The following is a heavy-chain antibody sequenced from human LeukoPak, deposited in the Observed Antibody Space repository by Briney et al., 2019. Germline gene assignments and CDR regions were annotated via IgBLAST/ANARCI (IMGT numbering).Heavy chain of an antibody. V-gene: IGHV4-39*01. CDR2: IYYSGST. Sequence: SETLSLTCTVSGGSIRSSSYYCGGIRQPPGKGLEWIGSIYYSGSTYYNPSLKSRVTISVDTSKNQVSLRLSSVTAADTAVYYCASRHYDSSGYHYPFDYWGQGTLVTVSS. CDR1: GGSIRSSSYY. CDR3: ASRHYDSSGYHYPFDY. J-gene: IGHJ4*02. D-gene: IGHD3-22*01.